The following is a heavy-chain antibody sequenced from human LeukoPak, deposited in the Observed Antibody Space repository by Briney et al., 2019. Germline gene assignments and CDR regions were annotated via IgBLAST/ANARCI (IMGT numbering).Heavy chain of an antibody. CDR3: VSARENYDILTGYYKGASFDY. CDR1: GGSITDSYW. D-gene: IGHD3-9*01. Sequence: SETLSLTCAVSGGSITDSYWWTWVRQPPGKGLEWIGERYHSGGTNYNPSLKGRVTISVDKSKNHFSLKLSSVTAADTAVYYCVSARENYDILTGYYKGASFDYWGQGTLVTASS. CDR2: RYHSGGT. V-gene: IGHV4-4*02. J-gene: IGHJ4*02.